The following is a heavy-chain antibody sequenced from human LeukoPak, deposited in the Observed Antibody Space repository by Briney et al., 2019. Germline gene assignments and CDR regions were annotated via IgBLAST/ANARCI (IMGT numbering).Heavy chain of an antibody. CDR3: ARATDYYNAFDI. V-gene: IGHV3-23*01. J-gene: IGHJ3*02. CDR2: ISGSGGST. D-gene: IGHD3-22*01. CDR1: GFTFSNYA. Sequence: GGSLRLSCAASGFTFSNYAMNWVRQAPGKGLEWVSAISGSGGSTYYADSVKGRFTISRENAKNSLYLQMNSLRAGDTAVYYCARATDYYNAFDIWGQGTMVTVSS.